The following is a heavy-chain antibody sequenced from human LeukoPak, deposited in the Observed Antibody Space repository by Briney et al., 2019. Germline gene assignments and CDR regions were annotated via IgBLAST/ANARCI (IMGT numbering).Heavy chain of an antibody. V-gene: IGHV3-23*01. CDR2: ISASGGSI. CDR1: GFTFSNYA. J-gene: IGHJ4*02. D-gene: IGHD1-26*01. CDR3: AKGGKWDVAPFDY. Sequence: GGSLRLTCAASGFTFSNYAMSWVRQAPGKGLEWVSAISASGGSIYYTDSVKGRFTISRDNSKNTLYLQVNSLRAEDTAVYYCAKGGKWDVAPFDYWGQGTLVTVSS.